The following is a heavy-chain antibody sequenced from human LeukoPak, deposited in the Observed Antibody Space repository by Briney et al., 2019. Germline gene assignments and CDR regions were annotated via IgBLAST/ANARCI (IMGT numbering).Heavy chain of an antibody. D-gene: IGHD2-15*01. CDR1: GIPFIDAW. J-gene: IGHJ4*02. V-gene: IGHV3-15*01. CDR3: TWVDCSGGSCYFAS. CDR2: IKGTTADGTT. Sequence: PGGSLRLSCELSGIPFIDAWMSWVRHAPGKGLEWVGRIKGTTADGTTAYAAPVKGRFLITRDDSQRMVYLQMDSLKIEDTAVYFCTWVDCSGGSCYFASWGQGTQVTVSS.